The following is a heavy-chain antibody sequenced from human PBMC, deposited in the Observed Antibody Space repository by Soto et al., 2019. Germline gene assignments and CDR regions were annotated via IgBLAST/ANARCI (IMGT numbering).Heavy chain of an antibody. Sequence: QITLKESGPTLVKPTQTLTLTCTFSGFSLSTSGVGVGWIRQPPGKALEGLALLYWHDDNSYSPSLKSRLTITKDTSNNQVVLTVTTMAPVDTATYSCAHLYDYDNWFDPWGQGTLVTVSS. D-gene: IGHD4-17*01. V-gene: IGHV2-5*01. CDR3: AHLYDYDNWFDP. CDR1: GFSLSTSGVG. CDR2: LYWHDDN. J-gene: IGHJ5*02.